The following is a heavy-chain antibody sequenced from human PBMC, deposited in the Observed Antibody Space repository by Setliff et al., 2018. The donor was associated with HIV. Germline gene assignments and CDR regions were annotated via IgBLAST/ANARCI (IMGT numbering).Heavy chain of an antibody. J-gene: IGHJ3*01. V-gene: IGHV3-7*05. CDR2: IKQDGSEK. D-gene: IGHD3-10*01. CDR1: GFTFSTYW. Sequence: GGSLRLSCAASGFTFSTYWMSWVRQAPGKGLEWVANIKQDGSEKNYMDSVKGRFTISRDNVKNSLYLQMSSLRAEDTAVYYCAKWFGEFFRAFDRWGQGTMVTVSS. CDR3: AKWFGEFFRAFDR.